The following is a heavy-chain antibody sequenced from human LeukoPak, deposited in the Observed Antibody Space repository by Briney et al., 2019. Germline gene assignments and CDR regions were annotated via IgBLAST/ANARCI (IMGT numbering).Heavy chain of an antibody. J-gene: IGHJ3*02. V-gene: IGHV4-61*08. CDR3: ARHMYGNVIDAFDI. CDR2: VYYSGNT. Sequence: SETLSLTCTVSGGSISSGDYYWSWIRQPPGKGLEWIGYVYYSGNTDYNPSLKSRVITSIDTSKKQFSLKLSSVTAADTAVYYCARHMYGNVIDAFDIWGQGIMVTVSS. D-gene: IGHD4-23*01. CDR1: GGSISSGDYY.